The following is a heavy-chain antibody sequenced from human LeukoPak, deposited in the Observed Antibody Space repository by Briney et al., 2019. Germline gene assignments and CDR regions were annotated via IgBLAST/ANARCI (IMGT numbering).Heavy chain of an antibody. CDR2: ISYDGSNK. CDR1: GFIFSNYG. Sequence: GGSLRLSCAASGFIFSNYGMNWVRQAPGKGLEWVAVISYDGSNKYYADSVKGRFTISRDNSKNTLYLQMNSLRAEDTAVYYCARDGLYSSGLAPKTDYWGQGTLVTVSS. CDR3: ARDGLYSSGLAPKTDY. V-gene: IGHV3-30*03. D-gene: IGHD6-19*01. J-gene: IGHJ4*02.